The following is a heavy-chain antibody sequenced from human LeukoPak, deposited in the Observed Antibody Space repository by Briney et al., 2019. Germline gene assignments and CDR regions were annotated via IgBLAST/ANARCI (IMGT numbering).Heavy chain of an antibody. V-gene: IGHV1-2*06. D-gene: IGHD3-16*01. CDR1: GYTFTGYY. J-gene: IGHJ3*02. CDR3: ARDLGQGGDDAFDI. Sequence: ASVKVSCKASGYTFTGYYMHWVRQAPGQGLEWMGRINPNSGGTNYTQKFQGRVTMTRDTSIITAYMELSRLRSDDTAVYYCARDLGQGGDDAFDIWGQGTMVTVSS. CDR2: INPNSGGT.